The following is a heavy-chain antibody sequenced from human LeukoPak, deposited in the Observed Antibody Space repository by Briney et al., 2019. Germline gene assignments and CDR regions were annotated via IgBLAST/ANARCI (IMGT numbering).Heavy chain of an antibody. CDR1: GFTFSNFW. CDR3: ARALYNHGWCPDYFDS. D-gene: IGHD1-14*01. CDR2: IKTEGYDT. V-gene: IGHV3-7*01. Sequence: QPGGSLRLSRAASGFTFSNFWMGWVRQAPGKGLEWVANIKTEGYDTYYVDSVKGRFTISRDNAKNSLYLQMDSLRAEDTAVYYCARALYNHGWCPDYFDSWGQGTLVTVSS. J-gene: IGHJ4*02.